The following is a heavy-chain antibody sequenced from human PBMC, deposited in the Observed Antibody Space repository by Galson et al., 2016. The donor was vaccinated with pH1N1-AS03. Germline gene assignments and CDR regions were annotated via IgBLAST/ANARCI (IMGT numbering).Heavy chain of an antibody. CDR1: GGTFSTNG. V-gene: IGHV1-69*04. CDR2: IIPMLGRG. Sequence: SVKVSCKASGGTFSTNGFTWVRQAPGQGLEWMGRIIPMLGRGNYAQKFQGRVTIIADISTSTTYMELSNLTSEDTAIYYCAGERDSSSSSIFVYWGQGTQVTVSS. J-gene: IGHJ4*02. D-gene: IGHD6-6*01. CDR3: AGERDSSSSSIFVY.